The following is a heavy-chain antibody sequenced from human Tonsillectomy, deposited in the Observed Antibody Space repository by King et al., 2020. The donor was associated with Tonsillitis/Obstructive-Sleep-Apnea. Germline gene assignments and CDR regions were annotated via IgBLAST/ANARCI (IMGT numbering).Heavy chain of an antibody. V-gene: IGHV4-61*01. CDR3: AGETPYDDDSSGFPAGDWFDP. Sequence: QLQESGPGLVKPSETLSLTCTVSGGSVSSGSYYWSWIRQPPGKGLEWIGYIYYSGSTNYNPSLKSRVTISVDTSKNQFSLKLSSVTAADTAVYYCAGETPYDDDSSGFPAGDWFDPWGQGTLVTVSS. J-gene: IGHJ5*02. D-gene: IGHD3-22*01. CDR1: GGSVSSGSYY. CDR2: IYYSGST.